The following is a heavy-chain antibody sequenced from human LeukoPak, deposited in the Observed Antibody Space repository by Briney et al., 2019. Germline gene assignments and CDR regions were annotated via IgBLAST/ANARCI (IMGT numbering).Heavy chain of an antibody. D-gene: IGHD3-3*01. Sequence: GGSLRLSCAASGFTFSSYWMSWVRQAPGEGLEWVANMNQDGSQKNYVDSVKGRFTISRDNAKNSLYLQMNSLRAEDTAVYYCAREGFLDYWGQGTLVTVSS. J-gene: IGHJ4*02. CDR2: MNQDGSQK. V-gene: IGHV3-7*01. CDR1: GFTFSSYW. CDR3: AREGFLDY.